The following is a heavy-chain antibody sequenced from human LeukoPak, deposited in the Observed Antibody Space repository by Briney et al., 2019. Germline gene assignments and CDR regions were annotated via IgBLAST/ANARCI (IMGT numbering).Heavy chain of an antibody. D-gene: IGHD5-18*01. Sequence: GGSLRPSCTASGFTLGDYAMSWFRQAPGKGLEWVGLIRSKAYGGTTEYAASVKGRFTISRDDSKSIAYLQMNSLKTEDTAVYYCTRDRYSYGLDYWGQGTLVTVSS. CDR2: IRSKAYGGTT. J-gene: IGHJ4*02. V-gene: IGHV3-49*03. CDR3: TRDRYSYGLDY. CDR1: GFTLGDYA.